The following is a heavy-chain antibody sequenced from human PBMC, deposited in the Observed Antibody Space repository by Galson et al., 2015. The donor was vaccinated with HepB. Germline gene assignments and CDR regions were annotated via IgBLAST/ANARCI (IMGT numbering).Heavy chain of an antibody. V-gene: IGHV3-7*01. CDR2: MREDGSGI. D-gene: IGHD2-15*01. J-gene: IGHJ6*02. Sequence: CLRLSCAASGFSFNAFWMSWVRQAPGKGLEWVAHMREDGSGIQYMDSVKGRFTISRDNAKNSLYLQMNSLGAEDTAVYYCARGHYGLDVWGQGTTVTVSS. CDR1: GFSFNAFW. CDR3: ARGHYGLDV.